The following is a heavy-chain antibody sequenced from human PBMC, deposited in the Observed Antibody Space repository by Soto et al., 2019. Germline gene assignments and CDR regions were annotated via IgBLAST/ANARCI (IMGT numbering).Heavy chain of an antibody. CDR2: MNPNRGNT. J-gene: IGHJ5*02. V-gene: IGHV1-8*01. CDR1: GYSFSDYD. CDR3: ARDNRYNWNDEGWFDP. D-gene: IGHD1-20*01. Sequence: QVQLVQSGAEVKKPRASVKVSCKASGYSFSDYDINWVRQATGQGPEWMGWMNPNRGNTGYAQKFQGRVTMTRNTSINTAYMELSSLGSEDTAVYYCARDNRYNWNDEGWFDPWGQGTLVTVSS.